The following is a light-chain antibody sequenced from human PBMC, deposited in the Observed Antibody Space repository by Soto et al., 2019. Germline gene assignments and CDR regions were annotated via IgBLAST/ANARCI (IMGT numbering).Light chain of an antibody. Sequence: QSVLTQPPSLSGAPGQSVTISCSGSSSNIGAGYDVHWYQHFPGTAPKLLIYGNINRPSGVPDRFSGSKSGTSASLAITGLQAEDEADYYCQSYDTSLSGSRVFGTGTKLTVI. CDR2: GNI. J-gene: IGLJ1*01. V-gene: IGLV1-40*01. CDR1: SSNIGAGYD. CDR3: QSYDTSLSGSRV.